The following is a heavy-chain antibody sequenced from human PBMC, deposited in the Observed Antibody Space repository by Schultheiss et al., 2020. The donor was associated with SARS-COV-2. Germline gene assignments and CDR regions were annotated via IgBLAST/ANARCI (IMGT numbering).Heavy chain of an antibody. Sequence: ASVKVSCKASGYTFTSYGISWVRQAPGQGLEWMGWISAYNGNTNYAQKLQGRVTMTTDTSTNTAHMELWSLTSDDTAVYYCARDGRAYCGGGTCNVYWGQGTLVTVSS. D-gene: IGHD2-21*01. V-gene: IGHV1-18*01. CDR1: GYTFTSYG. CDR2: ISAYNGNT. J-gene: IGHJ4*02. CDR3: ARDGRAYCGGGTCNVY.